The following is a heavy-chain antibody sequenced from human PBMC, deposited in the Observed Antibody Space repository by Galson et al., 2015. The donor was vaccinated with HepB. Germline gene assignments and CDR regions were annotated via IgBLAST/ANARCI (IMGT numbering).Heavy chain of an antibody. CDR3: ARNPASYDYYNMDV. CDR2: ISPGGTK. Sequence: SLRLSCAASGFSFMSHSMNWVRHSPGKGLEWLAYISPGGTKYYADSARGRFTISRDNVKKSMYLHMSSLRVEDTAVYYCARNPASYDYYNMDVWGQGTTVTV. D-gene: IGHD3-3*01. CDR1: GFSFMSHS. J-gene: IGHJ6*02. V-gene: IGHV3-48*01.